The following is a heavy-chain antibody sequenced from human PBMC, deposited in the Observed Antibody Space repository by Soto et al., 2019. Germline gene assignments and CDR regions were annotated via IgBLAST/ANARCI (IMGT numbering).Heavy chain of an antibody. D-gene: IGHD6-13*01. V-gene: IGHV4-30-4*01. CDR3: ASRHSSPYFDY. J-gene: IGHJ4*02. CDR2: IYYSGST. Sequence: SETLSLTSTFSGCSISSGVYYWGWIRQPPGKGLEWIGSIYYSGSTYYNPSLKSRVTISVDTSKNQFSLKLNSVTAADTAVYYCASRHSSPYFDYWGQGTLVTVSS. CDR1: GCSISSGVYY.